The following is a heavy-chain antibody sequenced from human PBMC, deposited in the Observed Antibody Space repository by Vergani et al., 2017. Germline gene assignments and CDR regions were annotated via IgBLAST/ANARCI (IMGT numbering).Heavy chain of an antibody. CDR3: AREGYYGSGSRFVDYYGMDV. J-gene: IGHJ6*02. CDR1: GFTFSSYG. Sequence: QVQLVESGGGVVQPGRSLRLSCAASGFTFSSYGMHWVRQAPGKGLELVAVIWYDGSNKYYADSVKGRFTISRDNSKNTLYLQMNSLRAEATSVYYCAREGYYGSGSRFVDYYGMDVWGQGTTVTVSS. CDR2: IWYDGSNK. V-gene: IGHV3-33*01. D-gene: IGHD3-10*01.